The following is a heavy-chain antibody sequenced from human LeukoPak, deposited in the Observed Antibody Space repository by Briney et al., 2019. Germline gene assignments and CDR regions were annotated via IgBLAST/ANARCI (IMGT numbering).Heavy chain of an antibody. CDR3: ARGEIFGVVIMYYYGMDV. Sequence: IFGTANYAQKFQGRVTITADESTSTTYMELSSLRSEDTAVYYCARGEIFGVVIMYYYGMDVWGQGTTVTVSS. CDR2: IFGTA. V-gene: IGHV1-69*01. J-gene: IGHJ6*02. D-gene: IGHD3-3*01.